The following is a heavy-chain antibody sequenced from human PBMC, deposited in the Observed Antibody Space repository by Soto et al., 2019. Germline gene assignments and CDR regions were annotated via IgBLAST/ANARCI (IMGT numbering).Heavy chain of an antibody. CDR2: ISTDASST. V-gene: IGHV3-74*01. CDR1: GFTFSSYW. J-gene: IGHJ1*01. Sequence: EVQLVESGGGLVQPGGSLRLSCAASGFTFSSYWMHWVRQAPGKGLVWVSSISTDASSTSYADPVKGRFTVSRDNAKNTLYLQMNRVRAEDTAVDYCARLPNKSPQNWGQGTLVIVSP. CDR3: ARLPNKSPQN.